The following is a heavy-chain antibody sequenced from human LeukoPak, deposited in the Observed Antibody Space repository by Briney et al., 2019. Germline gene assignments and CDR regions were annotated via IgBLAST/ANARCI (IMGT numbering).Heavy chain of an antibody. CDR2: INGGGGST. V-gene: IGHV3-23*01. D-gene: IGHD3-10*01. Sequence: GGSLRLSCAASGFTFSSYAMNWVRQAPGKGLEWVSAINGGGGSTYYADSVKGRFTISRDNSKNTLYLQMNSLRAEDTAVYYCAKGVLPTGFDYWGQGTLVTVSS. CDR3: AKGVLPTGFDY. J-gene: IGHJ4*02. CDR1: GFTFSSYA.